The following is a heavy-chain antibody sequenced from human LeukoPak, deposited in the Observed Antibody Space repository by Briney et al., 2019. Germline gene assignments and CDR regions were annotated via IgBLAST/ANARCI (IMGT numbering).Heavy chain of an antibody. J-gene: IGHJ4*02. CDR3: ARVAYYYGSGSHADY. V-gene: IGHV1-2*02. D-gene: IGHD3-10*01. CDR2: INSNSGGT. CDR1: GYTFTVYY. Sequence: ASVKVSCKASGYTFTVYYMHWVRQAPGQGLEWMGWINSNSGGTNYAQKFQGRVTMTRDTSISTAYMELSRLRSDDTAVYYCARVAYYYGSGSHADYWGQGNLVTVSS.